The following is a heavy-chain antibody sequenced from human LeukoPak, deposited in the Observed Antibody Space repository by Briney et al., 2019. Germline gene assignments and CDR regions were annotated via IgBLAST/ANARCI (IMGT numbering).Heavy chain of an antibody. D-gene: IGHD6-19*01. J-gene: IGHJ4*02. CDR1: GGSISSSSYY. CDR3: ARAPIAVAAFDY. CDR2: IYYSGST. V-gene: IGHV4-39*07. Sequence: PSETLSLTCTVSGGSISSSSYYWGWIRQPPGKGLEWIGSIYYSGSTYYNPSLKSRVTISVDTSKNQFSLKLSSVTAADTAVYYCARAPIAVAAFDYWGQGTLVTVSS.